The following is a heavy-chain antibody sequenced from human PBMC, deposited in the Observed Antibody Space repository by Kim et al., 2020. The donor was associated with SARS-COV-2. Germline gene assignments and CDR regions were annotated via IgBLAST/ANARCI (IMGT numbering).Heavy chain of an antibody. D-gene: IGHD5-18*01. Sequence: GGSLRLSCAASGFTFSSYGMHWVRQAPGKGLEWVAVIWYDGSNKYYADSVKGRFTISRDNSKNTLYLQMNSLRAEDTAVYYCARSRGLVTSFDYWGQGTLVTVSS. V-gene: IGHV3-33*08. CDR2: IWYDGSNK. CDR1: GFTFSSYG. J-gene: IGHJ4*02. CDR3: ARSRGLVTSFDY.